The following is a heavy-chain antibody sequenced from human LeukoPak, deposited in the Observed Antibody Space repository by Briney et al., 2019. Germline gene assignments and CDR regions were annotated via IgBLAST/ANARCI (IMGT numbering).Heavy chain of an antibody. J-gene: IGHJ4*02. D-gene: IGHD3-22*01. CDR2: MSHDGVKI. V-gene: IGHV3-30*03. CDR3: ARDGSSPAAYYYDSSGSNFDY. CDR1: GFTFRTYA. Sequence: GGSLRLSCAASGFTFRTYAMHWVRQAPGKELEWVAFMSHDGVKIFHADSVKGRFTTSRDNSKSILYLQMNSLRAEDTAVYYCARDGSSPAAYYYDSSGSNFDYWGQGTLVTVSS.